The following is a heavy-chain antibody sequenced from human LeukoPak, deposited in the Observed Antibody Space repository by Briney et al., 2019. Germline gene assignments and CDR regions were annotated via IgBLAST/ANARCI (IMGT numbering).Heavy chain of an antibody. J-gene: IGHJ1*01. CDR2: IYYSGST. D-gene: IGHD6-6*01. CDR3: ARLTSIAARPGYFQH. V-gene: IGHV4-39*01. Sequence: PSETLSLTCTVSGGSISSYYWSWIRQPPGKGLEWIGNIYYSGSTYYNPSLKSRVTISVDTSKNQFSLKLSSVTAADTAVYYCARLTSIAARPGYFQHWGQGTLVTVSS. CDR1: GGSISSYY.